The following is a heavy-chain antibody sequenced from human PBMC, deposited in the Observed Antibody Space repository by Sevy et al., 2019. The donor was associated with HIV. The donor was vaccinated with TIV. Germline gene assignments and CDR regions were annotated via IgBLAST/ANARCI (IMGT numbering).Heavy chain of an antibody. V-gene: IGHV4-61*02. CDR2: IYIRGTT. J-gene: IGHJ6*02. CDR1: GGSIRSGRYY. CDR3: ARELSDYCMDV. Sequence: SESLSLTCNVSGGSIRSGRYYWSWIRQPAGNGLEWIGRIYIRGTTNYNPSLKSRITMSVDTSKNQFSLKLSSVSATDTAVYYCARELSDYCMDVWGQGTVVTVSS.